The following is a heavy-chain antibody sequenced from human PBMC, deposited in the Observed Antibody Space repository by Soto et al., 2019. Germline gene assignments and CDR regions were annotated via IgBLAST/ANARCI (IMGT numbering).Heavy chain of an antibody. J-gene: IGHJ4*02. CDR1: GDSMSSSNYH. D-gene: IGHD3-3*01. CDR3: ARLGWVAIFGVARHFDY. CDR2: IYYSGST. Sequence: QLQLQESGPGLVKPSETLSLTCTVSGDSMSSSNYHWGWIRQPPGKGLEWIGSIYYSGSTYYNPSLRSRVTISIDTSKNQFSLKLTSVTAADTSVYYGARLGWVAIFGVARHFDYWGLGVLVTVSS. V-gene: IGHV4-39*01.